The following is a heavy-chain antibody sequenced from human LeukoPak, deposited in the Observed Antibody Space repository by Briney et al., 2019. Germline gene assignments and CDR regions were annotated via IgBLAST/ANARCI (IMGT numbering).Heavy chain of an antibody. V-gene: IGHV1-69*13. D-gene: IGHD3-10*01. CDR1: GGTFSSYA. Sequence: ASVKVSCKASGGTFSSYAISWVRQAPGQGLEWMGGIIPIFGTANYAQKFQGRVTITADESTSTAYMELSSLRSVDTAVYYCARSYYGSGSYYMATDYWGQGTLVTVSS. CDR3: ARSYYGSGSYYMATDY. CDR2: IIPIFGTA. J-gene: IGHJ4*02.